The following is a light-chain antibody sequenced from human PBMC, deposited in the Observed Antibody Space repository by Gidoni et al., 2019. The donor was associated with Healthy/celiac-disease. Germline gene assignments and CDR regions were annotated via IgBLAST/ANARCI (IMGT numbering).Light chain of an antibody. CDR2: KAS. V-gene: IGKV1-5*03. J-gene: IGKJ1*01. CDR3: QQYNSYSGT. Sequence: DIQLTPSPSTLSASVGDRVTITCRASQSISSWLAWYQQKPGKAPKLLIYKASSLESGVPSRFSGSGSGTEFTLTISSLQPDDFATYYCQQYNSYSGTFGQXTKVEIK. CDR1: QSISSW.